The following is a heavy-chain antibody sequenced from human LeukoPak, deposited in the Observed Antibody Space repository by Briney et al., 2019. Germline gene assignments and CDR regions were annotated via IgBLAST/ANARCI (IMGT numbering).Heavy chain of an antibody. CDR2: IYHSGST. D-gene: IGHD3-3*01. Sequence: SETLSLTCAVFGYSISSGYYWGWIRQPPGKGLEWIGSIYHSGSTYYNPSLKSRVTISVDTSKNQFSLKLSSVTAADTAVYYCASQRGDFWSGYSYNWFDPWGQGTLVTVSS. CDR3: ASQRGDFWSGYSYNWFDP. V-gene: IGHV4-38-2*01. J-gene: IGHJ5*02. CDR1: GYSISSGYY.